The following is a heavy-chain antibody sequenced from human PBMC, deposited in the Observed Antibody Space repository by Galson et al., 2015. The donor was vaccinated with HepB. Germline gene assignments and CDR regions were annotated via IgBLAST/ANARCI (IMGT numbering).Heavy chain of an antibody. CDR2: ISGSGGIT. CDR1: GFPFSFYA. CDR3: GNWGSS. V-gene: IGHV3-23*01. Sequence: SLRLSCAASGFPFSFYAMTWVRQAPGKGLEWVSTISGSGGITFYADSVKGRFTISRDNAKNTLYLQMNSLRAEDTAVYYCGNWGSSWGQGTLVTVSS. D-gene: IGHD7-27*01. J-gene: IGHJ5*02.